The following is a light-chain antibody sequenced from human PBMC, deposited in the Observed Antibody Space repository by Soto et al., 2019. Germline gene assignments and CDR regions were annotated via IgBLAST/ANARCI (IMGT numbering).Light chain of an antibody. CDR2: DTF. CDR1: QSIRSY. J-gene: IGKJ1*01. CDR3: QQRSSWPWT. V-gene: IGKV3-11*01. Sequence: EIVLTQSPATLCLSPGEGATLSCRASQSIRSYLAWYQQKPGQAPRLLIYDTFNRATGIPARFSGSGSGTDVTLTISSLEPEDVGVYYCQQRSSWPWTFGQGTKVEIK.